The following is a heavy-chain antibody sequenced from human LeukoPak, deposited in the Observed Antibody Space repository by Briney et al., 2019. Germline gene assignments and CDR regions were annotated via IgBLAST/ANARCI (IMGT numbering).Heavy chain of an antibody. V-gene: IGHV3-23*01. Sequence: GGSLRLSCAASGFTFSSYAMSWVRQAPGKGLEWVSVISDSGGNTNYADSVKGRFTISRDNSKNTLYLQMNSLRAEDTAVYYCARDPAGIAAAGGNYWGQGTLVTVSS. D-gene: IGHD6-13*01. J-gene: IGHJ4*02. CDR3: ARDPAGIAAAGGNY. CDR2: ISDSGGNT. CDR1: GFTFSSYA.